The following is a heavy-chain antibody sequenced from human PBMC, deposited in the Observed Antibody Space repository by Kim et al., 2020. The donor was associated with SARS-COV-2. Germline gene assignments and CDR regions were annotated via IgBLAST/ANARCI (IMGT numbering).Heavy chain of an antibody. J-gene: IGHJ5*02. V-gene: IGHV4-59*01. Sequence: RKSRVTISVETSKNQFSLKLSSVTAADTAVYYCARVLRTMVRGVRGWFDPWGQGTLVTVSS. D-gene: IGHD3-10*01. CDR3: ARVLRTMVRGVRGWFDP.